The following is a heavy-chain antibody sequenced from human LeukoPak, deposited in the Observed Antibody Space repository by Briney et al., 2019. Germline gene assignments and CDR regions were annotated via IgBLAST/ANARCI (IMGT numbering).Heavy chain of an antibody. D-gene: IGHD2-15*01. V-gene: IGHV3-49*04. CDR3: TRAQEGRMWKLHTLS. CDR2: IRSKPYGGTT. Sequence: GGSLRLSCGASGSTFGDYFMSWVRQAPGKGLEWVGFIRSKPYGGTTEYAASVKGRFSISRDDSKSIAYLQMTSLKIEDTAVYYCTRAQEGRMWKLHTLSWGQGTLVTVSS. J-gene: IGHJ5*02. CDR1: GSTFGDYF.